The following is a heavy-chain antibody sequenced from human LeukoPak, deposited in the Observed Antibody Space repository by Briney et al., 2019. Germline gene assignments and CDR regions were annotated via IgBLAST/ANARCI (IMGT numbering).Heavy chain of an antibody. CDR1: GGSFSGYH. Sequence: SETLSLTCAVYGGSFSGYHWSWIRQPPGKGLEWIGEINHSGSTNYNPSLKSRVTISVDTSKNQFSLKLSSVTAADTAVYYCASTYGSGSQNWFDPWGQGTLVTVSS. CDR2: INHSGST. V-gene: IGHV4-34*01. J-gene: IGHJ5*02. D-gene: IGHD3-10*01. CDR3: ASTYGSGSQNWFDP.